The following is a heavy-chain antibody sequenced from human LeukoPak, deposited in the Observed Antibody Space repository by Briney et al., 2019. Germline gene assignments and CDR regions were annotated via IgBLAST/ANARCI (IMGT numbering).Heavy chain of an antibody. J-gene: IGHJ3*02. Sequence: GGSLRLSCAASGFTFSSYAMSWVRQAPGKGLEWVSGINWNGGSTGYADSVKGRFTISRDNARNSLYLQMNSLRAEDTALYYCARIAMAGIGDGFDIWGQGTMVTVSS. V-gene: IGHV3-20*04. CDR2: INWNGGST. CDR3: ARIAMAGIGDGFDI. CDR1: GFTFSSYA. D-gene: IGHD6-19*01.